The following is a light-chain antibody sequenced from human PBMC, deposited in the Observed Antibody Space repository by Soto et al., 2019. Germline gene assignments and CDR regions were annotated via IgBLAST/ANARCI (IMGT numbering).Light chain of an antibody. Sequence: QTVVTQEPSLTVSPGGTVTLTCASSTGAVTSDYYPNWFQQKPGQAPRALIYNSSNKHSWTPARFSGSLLGGKAALTLSGVQPEDEAEYYCVFYYGGAVVFGGGTKLTVL. V-gene: IGLV7-43*01. J-gene: IGLJ2*01. CDR3: VFYYGGAVV. CDR1: TGAVTSDYY. CDR2: NSS.